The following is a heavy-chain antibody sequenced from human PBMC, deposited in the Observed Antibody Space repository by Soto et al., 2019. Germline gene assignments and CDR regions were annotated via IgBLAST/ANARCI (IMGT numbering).Heavy chain of an antibody. J-gene: IGHJ4*02. Sequence: QVQLVQSGAEVKKPGSSVTVTCTASGGIFSRSGTFSSFAISWVRQAPGQGLEWMGGIIGSVSSTKYAQRFQGRLTITADESANSAFMELSSLRSEDTAIYSCAAGGRVTFNEFDYWGQGTLVTVSS. V-gene: IGHV1-69*01. CDR1: GGIFSRSGTFSSFA. CDR3: AAGGRVTFNEFDY. CDR2: IIGSVSST. D-gene: IGHD1-1*01.